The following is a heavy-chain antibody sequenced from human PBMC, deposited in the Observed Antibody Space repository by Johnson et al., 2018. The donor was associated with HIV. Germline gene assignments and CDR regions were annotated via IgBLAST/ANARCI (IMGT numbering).Heavy chain of an antibody. CDR2: ISASGGST. V-gene: IGHV3-NL1*01. D-gene: IGHD2-2*01. Sequence: QVQLVESGGGVVQPGRSLRLSCAASGFTFSSYGMHWVRQAPGKGLEWVSLISASGGSTHYSASVKGRFTISRDTSKNTLYLQMNSLRAEDTAVYYCAKGLVPAAVSRRTGAPDAFDIWGQGTMVTVSS. CDR3: AKGLVPAAVSRRTGAPDAFDI. J-gene: IGHJ3*02. CDR1: GFTFSSYG.